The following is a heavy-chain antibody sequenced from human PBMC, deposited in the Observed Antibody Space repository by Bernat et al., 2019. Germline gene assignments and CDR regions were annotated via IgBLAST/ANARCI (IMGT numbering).Heavy chain of an antibody. V-gene: IGHV1-69*06. CDR2: IIPIFGTA. CDR3: ARDSKYQLTTRDYYYYMDV. CDR1: GGTFSSYA. Sequence: QVQLVQSGAEVKKPGSSVKVSCKASGGTFSSYAISWVRQAPGQGLEWMGGIIPIFGTANYAQKFQGIVTITADKSTSTAYMELSSLRSEDTAVYYCARDSKYQLTTRDYYYYMDVWGKGTTVTVSS. D-gene: IGHD2-2*01. J-gene: IGHJ6*03.